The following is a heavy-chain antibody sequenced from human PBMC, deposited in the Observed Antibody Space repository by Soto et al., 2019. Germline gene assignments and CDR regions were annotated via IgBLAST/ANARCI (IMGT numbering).Heavy chain of an antibody. D-gene: IGHD2-2*03. CDR2: ISAYNGNT. Sequence: QVQLVQSGAEVKKPGASVKVSCKATGYTFTSYGISWMRQAPGQGLEWMGWISAYNGNTNYAQKLQGRVTMTTDTSTSTAYMELRSLRSVDTALYYCARDEVGDCVPQYYHYGMHVWCQGTTITVTS. V-gene: IGHV1-18*01. J-gene: IGHJ6*02. CDR3: ARDEVGDCVPQYYHYGMHV. CDR1: GYTFTSYG.